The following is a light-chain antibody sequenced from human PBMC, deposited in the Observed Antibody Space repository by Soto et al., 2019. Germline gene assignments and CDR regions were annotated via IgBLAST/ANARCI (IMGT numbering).Light chain of an antibody. Sequence: EIVLTQSPGTLSLSPGERATLSCRASQSVSSSTYLAWYQQKPGQAPRLLIYAASSRATGIPDRFSGSGSGTDFTLTISRLEPEDFAMYYCQHYGTFGQGTKVEIK. J-gene: IGKJ1*01. CDR2: AAS. V-gene: IGKV3-20*01. CDR1: QSVSSSTY. CDR3: QHYGT.